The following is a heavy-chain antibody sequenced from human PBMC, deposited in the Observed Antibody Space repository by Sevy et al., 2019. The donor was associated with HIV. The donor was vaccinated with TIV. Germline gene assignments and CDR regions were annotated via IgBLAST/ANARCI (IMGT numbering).Heavy chain of an antibody. CDR1: GFTFSSYA. CDR2: ISGSGCST. V-gene: IGHV3-23*01. Sequence: GGSLRLSCAASGFTFSSYAMSWVRQAPGKGLEWVSAISGSGCSTYYEDSGKGRFTISRDNSKNTLYLQMNSLRAEDTAVYYCAKDGNYYDSSGYYNRCFDYWGQGTLVTVSS. J-gene: IGHJ4*02. D-gene: IGHD3-22*01. CDR3: AKDGNYYDSSGYYNRCFDY.